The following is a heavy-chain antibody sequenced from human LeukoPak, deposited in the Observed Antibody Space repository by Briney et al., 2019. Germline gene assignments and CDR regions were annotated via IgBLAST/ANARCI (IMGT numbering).Heavy chain of an antibody. J-gene: IGHJ4*02. D-gene: IGHD5-12*01. CDR2: INSDGRRT. CDR3: VRGSGYADF. CDR1: GFTCSSYW. V-gene: IGHV3-74*01. Sequence: PGGSLSRYSAASGFTCSSYWMHWHRQAPGHELVWVSSINSDGRRTRYADSVKGRITSARANAKNTLEVQMNSLRAEDTAVYYCVRGSGYADFWGQGTVVTVSS.